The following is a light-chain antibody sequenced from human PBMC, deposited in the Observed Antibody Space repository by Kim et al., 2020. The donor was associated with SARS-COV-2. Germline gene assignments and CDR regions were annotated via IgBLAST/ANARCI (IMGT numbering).Light chain of an antibody. CDR3: QQSYTKPPLYT. CDR1: QSIGIY. Sequence: DIQMTQSPSSLSASVGDRVTITCRASQSIGIYLNWYQQKLGKAPRLLIYSASSLQSGVPLRFSGSGSGTDFTLTISSLQPDDFVTYYCQQSYTKPPLYTFGQGTKLEI. J-gene: IGKJ2*01. V-gene: IGKV1-39*01. CDR2: SAS.